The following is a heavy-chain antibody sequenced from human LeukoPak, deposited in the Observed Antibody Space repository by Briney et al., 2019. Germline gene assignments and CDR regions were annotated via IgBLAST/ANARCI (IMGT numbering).Heavy chain of an antibody. CDR2: IYPGDSDT. CDR1: GYSFTSFW. D-gene: IGHD6-19*01. V-gene: IGHV5-51*01. J-gene: IGHJ4*02. CDR3: ARQFEVSGWFGPGAAH. Sequence: GESLKISCKASGYSFTSFWIGWVRQMPGKGLEWMGIIYPGDSDTRYSPSFQGQVTISADKSISTAYLQWSSLKASDTAMYYCARQFEVSGWFGPGAAHWGQGTLVTVSS.